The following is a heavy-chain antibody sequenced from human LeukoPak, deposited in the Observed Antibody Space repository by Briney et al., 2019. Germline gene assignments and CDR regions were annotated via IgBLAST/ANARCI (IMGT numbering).Heavy chain of an antibody. CDR3: ARTYYDYVWGSYRFHWFDP. V-gene: IGHV1-2*02. J-gene: IGHJ5*02. CDR2: NNPSSGGT. Sequence: ASVKVSCKASGYTFTGYYMHWVRQAPGQGLKWMGWNNPSSGGTNYAQKFQGRVTMTRDTSISTAYMELSRLRSDDTAVYYCARTYYDYVWGSYRFHWFDPWGQGTLVTVSS. CDR1: GYTFTGYY. D-gene: IGHD3-16*02.